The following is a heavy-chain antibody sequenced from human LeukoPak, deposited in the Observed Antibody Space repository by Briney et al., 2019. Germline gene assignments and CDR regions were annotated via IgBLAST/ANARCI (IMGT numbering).Heavy chain of an antibody. CDR1: GFTFSSYA. J-gene: IGHJ6*03. V-gene: IGHV3-30-3*01. D-gene: IGHD6-6*01. CDR3: ARDGPRIEYSSSLLRYYYYMDV. Sequence: GGSLRLSCAASGFTFSSYAMHWVRQAPGKGLEWVAVISYDGSNKYYADSVKGRFTISRDNSKNTLYLQMNSLRAEDTAVYYCARDGPRIEYSSSLLRYYYYMDVWGKGTTVTVSS. CDR2: ISYDGSNK.